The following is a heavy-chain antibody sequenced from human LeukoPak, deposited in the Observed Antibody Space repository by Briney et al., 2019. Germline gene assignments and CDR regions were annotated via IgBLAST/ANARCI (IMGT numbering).Heavy chain of an antibody. D-gene: IGHD2-21*02. Sequence: QAGGSLRLSCAASGFTFSSYAMSWVRQTPEKGREWVSTISAGGGSTYYADSVKGLFSISRDNSKNTLYLQMNSLRADDTALYHCARTLRGGDWYFDYWGQGTLVTVSS. J-gene: IGHJ4*02. CDR3: ARTLRGGDWYFDY. CDR2: ISAGGGST. V-gene: IGHV3-23*01. CDR1: GFTFSSYA.